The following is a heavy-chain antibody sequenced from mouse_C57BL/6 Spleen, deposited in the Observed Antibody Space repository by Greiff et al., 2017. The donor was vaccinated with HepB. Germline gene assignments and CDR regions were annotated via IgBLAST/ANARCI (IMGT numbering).Heavy chain of an antibody. CDR3: ARGDDYDWYFDV. Sequence: QVHVKQPGAELVRPGSSVKLSCKASGYTFTSYWMHWVKQRPIQGLEWIGNIDPSDSETHYNQKFKDKATLTVDKSSSTAYMQLSSLTSEDSAVYYCARGDDYDWYFDVWGTGTTVTVSS. J-gene: IGHJ1*03. CDR2: IDPSDSET. D-gene: IGHD2-4*01. V-gene: IGHV1-52*01. CDR1: GYTFTSYW.